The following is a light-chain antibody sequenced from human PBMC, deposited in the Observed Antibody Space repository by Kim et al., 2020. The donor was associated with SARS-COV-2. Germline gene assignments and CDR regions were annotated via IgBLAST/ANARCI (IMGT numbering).Light chain of an antibody. CDR3: QQSYRPPRT. J-gene: IGKJ2*01. CDR2: AAS. Sequence: DIQMTQSPSSLSASVGDRVTITCRASQSINSYLNWYQQKPGKAPKVLIYAASNLQSGVPSRFSASGSGTDFTLTITSLQLEDFATYYCQQSYRPPRTFGQGTKLEI. V-gene: IGKV1-39*01. CDR1: QSINSY.